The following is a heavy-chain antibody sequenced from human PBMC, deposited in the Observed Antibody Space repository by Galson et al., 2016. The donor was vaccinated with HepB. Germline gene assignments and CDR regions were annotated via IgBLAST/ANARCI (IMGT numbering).Heavy chain of an antibody. CDR3: ARGLMAAPGIDY. D-gene: IGHD6-13*01. CDR2: IWYDGSNK. CDR1: GFTFSDYA. J-gene: IGHJ4*02. Sequence: SLRLSCAASGFTFSDYAIHWVRQAPGKGLEWVAVIWYDGSNKFYSDSVKGRFTISRDNAKNTLYLQMNSLRAEDTAVYYCARGLMAAPGIDYWGQGTLVTVSS. V-gene: IGHV3-33*01.